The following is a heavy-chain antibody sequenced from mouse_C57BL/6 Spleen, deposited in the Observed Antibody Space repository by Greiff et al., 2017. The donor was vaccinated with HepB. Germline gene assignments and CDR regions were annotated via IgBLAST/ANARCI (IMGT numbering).Heavy chain of an antibody. Sequence: VQLQQSGAELVKPGASVKISCKASGYAFSSYWMNWVKQRPGKGLEWIGQIYPGDGDTNYNGKFKGKATLTADKSSSTAYMQLSSLTSEDSAVYFCARWLLRYAMDYWGQGTSVTVSS. J-gene: IGHJ4*01. V-gene: IGHV1-80*01. CDR2: IYPGDGDT. D-gene: IGHD2-3*01. CDR1: GYAFSSYW. CDR3: ARWLLRYAMDY.